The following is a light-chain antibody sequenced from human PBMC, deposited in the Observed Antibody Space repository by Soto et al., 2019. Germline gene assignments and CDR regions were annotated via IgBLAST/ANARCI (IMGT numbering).Light chain of an antibody. CDR1: SSNIGAGYD. Sequence: QAVVTQPPSVSGAPGQRVTISCTWTSSNIGAGYDVHWYQQGLNTAPKLLIFAFNSRPSGVPDRFSGSRSASSASLAVTGLQPEDEADYYCQSYDIRLSSWVFGGGTKLTVL. CDR2: AFN. V-gene: IGLV1-40*01. CDR3: QSYDIRLSSWV. J-gene: IGLJ3*02.